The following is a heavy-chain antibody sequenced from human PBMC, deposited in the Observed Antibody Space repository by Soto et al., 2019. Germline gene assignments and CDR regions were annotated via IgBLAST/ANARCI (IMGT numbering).Heavy chain of an antibody. CDR3: ARQVATINYDAFDI. CDR1: GFTFSSYW. J-gene: IGHJ3*02. Sequence: PGGSLRLSCAASGFTFSSYWMSWVRQAPGKGLEWVANIKQDGSEKYYVDSVKGRFTISRDNAKNSLYLQMNSLRAEDTAVYYCARQVATINYDAFDIWGQGTMVT. CDR2: IKQDGSEK. V-gene: IGHV3-7*01. D-gene: IGHD5-12*01.